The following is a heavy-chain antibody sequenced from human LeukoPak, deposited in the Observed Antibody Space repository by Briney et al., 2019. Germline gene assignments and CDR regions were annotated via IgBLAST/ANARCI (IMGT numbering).Heavy chain of an antibody. CDR2: IYYSGST. Sequence: SETLSLTCAVCGGSFSGYYWSWIRQPPGKGLEWIGYIYYSGSTSYSPSLRSRVTISVDTSKNQFSLKLSSVTAADTAVYYCARETSQKGAHYMDVWGKGTTVTVSS. D-gene: IGHD3-16*01. V-gene: IGHV4-59*01. CDR3: ARETSQKGAHYMDV. J-gene: IGHJ6*03. CDR1: GGSFSGYY.